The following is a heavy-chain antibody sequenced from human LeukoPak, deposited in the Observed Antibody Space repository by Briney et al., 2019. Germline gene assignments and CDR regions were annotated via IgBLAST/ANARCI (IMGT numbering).Heavy chain of an antibody. CDR2: VRYDDTNK. D-gene: IGHD2-15*01. CDR1: GFTFDTYG. V-gene: IGHV3-30*02. CDR3: AKTHGPYCSGGTCFDHYYYMDV. Sequence: GGSLRLSCAASGFTFDTYGLHWVRQAPGKGLEWVAFVRYDDTNKYYADSVKGRFTISRDNSKNTLYLQMNSLRVEDTALYYCAKTHGPYCSGGTCFDHYYYMDVWGKGTTVTVSS. J-gene: IGHJ6*03.